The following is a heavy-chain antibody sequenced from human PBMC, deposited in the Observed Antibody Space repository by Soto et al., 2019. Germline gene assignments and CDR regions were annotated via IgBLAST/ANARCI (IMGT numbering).Heavy chain of an antibody. V-gene: IGHV4-59*13. CDR1: GVSINSYH. CDR3: ARDRNGIVDY. D-gene: IGHD1-1*01. J-gene: IGHJ4*02. Sequence: QMQLQESAPGLVKPSETLSLTCTVSGVSINSYHWSRIRQSPGQGLVWIGNIYYSGATNYNPSLKSRVTISVDTAKRQFSLKLSSVTAADAAVYYCARDRNGIVDYWGQGTLVTVSS. CDR2: IYYSGAT.